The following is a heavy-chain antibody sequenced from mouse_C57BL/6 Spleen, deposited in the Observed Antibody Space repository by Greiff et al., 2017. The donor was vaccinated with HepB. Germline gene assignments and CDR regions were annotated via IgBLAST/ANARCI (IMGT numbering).Heavy chain of an antibody. J-gene: IGHJ1*03. CDR2: INYDGSST. Sequence: EVHLVESEGGLVQPGSSMKLSCTASGFTFSDYYMAWVRQVPEKGLEWVANINYDGSSTYYLDSLKSRFIISRDNAKNILYLQMSSLKSEDTATYYCARGPGTERYWYFDVWGTGTTVTVSS. CDR3: ARGPGTERYWYFDV. CDR1: GFTFSDYY. V-gene: IGHV5-16*01. D-gene: IGHD3-3*01.